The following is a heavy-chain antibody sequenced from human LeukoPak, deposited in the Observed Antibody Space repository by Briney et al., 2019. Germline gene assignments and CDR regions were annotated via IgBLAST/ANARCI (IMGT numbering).Heavy chain of an antibody. CDR3: AKTYSSGWYSNNWFDP. Sequence: PGRSLRLSCAASGFTFSNYAMSWVRQAPGKGLEWVSAISGSGGSTYYADSVKGRFTISRDNSKNTLYLQMNSLRAEDTAVYYCAKTYSSGWYSNNWFDPWGQGTLVTVSS. CDR1: GFTFSNYA. CDR2: ISGSGGST. V-gene: IGHV3-23*01. D-gene: IGHD6-19*01. J-gene: IGHJ5*02.